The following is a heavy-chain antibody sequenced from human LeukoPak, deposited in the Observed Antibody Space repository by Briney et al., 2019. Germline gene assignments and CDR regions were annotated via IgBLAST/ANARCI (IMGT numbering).Heavy chain of an antibody. CDR2: IYYSGST. CDR1: GGSISSGGYY. V-gene: IGHV4-31*03. Sequence: PSQTLSLTCTVSGGSISSGGYYWSWIRQHPGKGLEWIGYIYYSGSTYYNPSLKSRVTISVDTSKNQFSLKLSSVTAADTAVYYCARVGNWNDSDYYGMDVWGQGTTVTVSS. J-gene: IGHJ6*02. D-gene: IGHD1-1*01. CDR3: ARVGNWNDSDYYGMDV.